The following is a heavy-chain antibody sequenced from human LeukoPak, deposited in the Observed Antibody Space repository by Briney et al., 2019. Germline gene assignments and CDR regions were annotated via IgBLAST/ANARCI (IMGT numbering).Heavy chain of an antibody. J-gene: IGHJ3*02. Sequence: SETLSLTCAVYGGSFSGYYWSWIRQPPGKGLEWIGEINHSGSTNYNPSLKSRVTISVDTSKNQFSLKLSSVTAADTAVYYCARFWVLNTDCSSTSCYRAGAFDIWGQGTMVNVSS. V-gene: IGHV4-34*01. CDR3: ARFWVLNTDCSSTSCYRAGAFDI. CDR1: GGSFSGYY. CDR2: INHSGST. D-gene: IGHD2-2*01.